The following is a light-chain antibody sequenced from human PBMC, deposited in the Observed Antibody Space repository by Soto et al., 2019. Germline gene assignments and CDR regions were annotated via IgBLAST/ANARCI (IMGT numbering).Light chain of an antibody. CDR2: GNS. V-gene: IGLV1-40*01. CDR3: QSYDSSLSAPV. J-gene: IGLJ1*01. CDR1: SSNIGAGYD. Sequence: QSVLTQPPSVSGAPGQRVTISCTGSSSNIGAGYDVHWYQQLPGTAPKLLIYGNSNRPSGVPDRFSGSKSGTSASLAITGLQAEDEAGYYCQSYDSSLSAPVFGTGTKLTVL.